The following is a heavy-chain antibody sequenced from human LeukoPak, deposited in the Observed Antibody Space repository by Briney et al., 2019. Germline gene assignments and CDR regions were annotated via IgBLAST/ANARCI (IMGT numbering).Heavy chain of an antibody. V-gene: IGHV7-4-1*02. CDR1: GYIFTNYA. Sequence: ASVKVSCKASGYIFTNYAMNWVRQAPGQGLEWMGWINTITGNPTYAQGFTGRFVFSLDTPVSTAYLQINSLKAEDTGVYYCARPFYYYYGIDVWGQGTTVTVSS. J-gene: IGHJ6*02. CDR2: INTITGNP. CDR3: ARPFYYYYGIDV.